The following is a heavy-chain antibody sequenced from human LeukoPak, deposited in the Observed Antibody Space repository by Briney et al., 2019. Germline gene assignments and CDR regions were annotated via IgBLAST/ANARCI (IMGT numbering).Heavy chain of an antibody. V-gene: IGHV4-39*07. Sequence: SETLSLTCTVSGGSIRSSYYYWGWIRQPPGKGLEWIGSIYDSGSTYYNPSLKSRVTMSVDTSKNQFSLKLSSVTAADTAVYYCARVRDSIRKAFDIWGQGTMVTVSS. J-gene: IGHJ3*02. CDR3: ARVRDSIRKAFDI. CDR1: GGSIRSSYYY. CDR2: IYDSGST. D-gene: IGHD3-22*01.